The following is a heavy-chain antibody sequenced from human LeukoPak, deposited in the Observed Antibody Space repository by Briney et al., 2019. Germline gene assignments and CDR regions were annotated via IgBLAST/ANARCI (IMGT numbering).Heavy chain of an antibody. J-gene: IGHJ4*02. D-gene: IGHD3-22*01. Sequence: GGSLRLSCAASGFTFISYAMTWVRQAPGKGLEWVSAISGSGGSTYYADSVRGRFTISRDNSKNTLYLQMNSLRAEETAIYYCAKDHRYYDSSGYYGLDYWGQGTLVTVSS. V-gene: IGHV3-23*01. CDR2: ISGSGGST. CDR3: AKDHRYYDSSGYYGLDY. CDR1: GFTFISYA.